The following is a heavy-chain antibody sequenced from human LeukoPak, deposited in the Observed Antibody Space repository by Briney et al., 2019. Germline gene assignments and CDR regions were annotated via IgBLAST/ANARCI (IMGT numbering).Heavy chain of an antibody. CDR2: ISSSSSTI. V-gene: IGHV3-48*03. Sequence: GGSLRLSCAASGFTFSSYELYWVRQAPGKGLEWISYISSSSSTIKYADSVRGRFTISRADARESLFLQMNSLRAGDTAIYYCGASRQYVGAFDIWGQGTLVTVSS. CDR3: GASRQYVGAFDI. CDR1: GFTFSSYE. J-gene: IGHJ3*02. D-gene: IGHD3-16*01.